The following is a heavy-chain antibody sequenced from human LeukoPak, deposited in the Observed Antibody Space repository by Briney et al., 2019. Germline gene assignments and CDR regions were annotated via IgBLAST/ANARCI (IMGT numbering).Heavy chain of an antibody. V-gene: IGHV4-59*01. CDR2: IYYSGST. Sequence: PSETLSLTCTVSGGSISSYYWTWIRQPPGKELEWIGYIYYSGSTNYNPSLKSRVTISVDTSKNQFSLKLTSVTAADTAVYYCASGRRYSSRVDAFDIWGRGTMVTVSS. J-gene: IGHJ3*02. CDR3: ASGRRYSSRVDAFDI. D-gene: IGHD5-18*01. CDR1: GGSISSYY.